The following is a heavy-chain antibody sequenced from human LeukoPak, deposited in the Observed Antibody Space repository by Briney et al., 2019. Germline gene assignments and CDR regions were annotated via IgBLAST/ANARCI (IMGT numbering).Heavy chain of an antibody. CDR1: GGSISGYY. CDR2: IYYSGST. V-gene: IGHV4-59*01. J-gene: IGHJ3*02. CDR3: ARDYYGKDAFDI. Sequence: SETLSLTCTVSGGSISGYYWSWIRQPPGKGLEWIGYIYYSGSTNYNPSLKSRVTISVDTSKNQFSLKLSSVTAADTAVYYCARDYYGKDAFDIWGQGTMVTVSS. D-gene: IGHD3-22*01.